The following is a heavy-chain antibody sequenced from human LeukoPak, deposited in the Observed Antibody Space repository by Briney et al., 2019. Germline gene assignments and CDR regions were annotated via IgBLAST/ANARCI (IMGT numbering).Heavy chain of an antibody. V-gene: IGHV1-2*02. Sequence: ASVKVSCKASGYTFTGYYMHWVRQAPGQGLEWMGWINPNSGGTNYAQKFQGRVTMTRDTSISTAYMELSRLRFDDTAVYYCARVANYYDSSGYYYWGQGTLVTVSS. D-gene: IGHD3-22*01. CDR3: ARVANYYDSSGYYY. CDR1: GYTFTGYY. J-gene: IGHJ4*02. CDR2: INPNSGGT.